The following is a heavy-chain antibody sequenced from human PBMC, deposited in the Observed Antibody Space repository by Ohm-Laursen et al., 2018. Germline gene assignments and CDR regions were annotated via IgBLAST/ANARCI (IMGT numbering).Heavy chain of an antibody. D-gene: IGHD3-3*01. CDR3: AKDEYYDFWSGYYRNYYYYGMDV. J-gene: IGHJ6*02. V-gene: IGHV3-30*18. Sequence: SLRLSCAASGFTFSSYGMHWVRQAPGKGLEWVAVISYDGSNKYYADSVKGRFTISRDNSKNTLYLQMNSLRAEDTAVYYCAKDEYYDFWSGYYRNYYYYGMDVWGQGTTVTVS. CDR2: ISYDGSNK. CDR1: GFTFSSYG.